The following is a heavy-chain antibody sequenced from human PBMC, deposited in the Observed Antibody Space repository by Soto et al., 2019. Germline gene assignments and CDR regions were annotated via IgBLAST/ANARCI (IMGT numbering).Heavy chain of an antibody. CDR1: GGSFSGYY. V-gene: IGHV4-34*01. Sequence: PSETLSLTCAVYGGSFSGYYWSWIRQPPGEGLEWIGEINHSGSTNYNPSLKSRVTISVDTSKNQFSLKLSSVTAADTAVYYCARSPNVDTAMVTSDYWGQGTLVTVSS. CDR2: INHSGST. CDR3: ARSPNVDTAMVTSDY. D-gene: IGHD5-18*01. J-gene: IGHJ4*02.